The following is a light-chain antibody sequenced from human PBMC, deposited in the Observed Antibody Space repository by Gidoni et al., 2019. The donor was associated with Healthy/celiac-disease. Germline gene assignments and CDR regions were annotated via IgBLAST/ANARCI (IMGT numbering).Light chain of an antibody. V-gene: IGKV4-1*01. CDR2: WAS. J-gene: IGKJ3*01. CDR3: QQYYSTPHT. CDR1: QSVIYSSNNKNY. Sequence: DIVMTQSPDSLAVSLGERATINCKSSQSVIYSSNNKNYLAWYQQKPGQPPKLLIYWASTRESGVPYRFSGSGSGTDFTLTISSLQAEDVAVYYCQQYYSTPHTFGPGTKVDIK.